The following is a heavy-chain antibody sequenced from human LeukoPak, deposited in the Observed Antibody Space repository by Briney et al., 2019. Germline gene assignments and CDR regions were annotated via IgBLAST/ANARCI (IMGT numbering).Heavy chain of an antibody. CDR1: GFTFSSYW. CDR3: ARARVLSVYAIWEGWFDP. Sequence: GGSLRLSCAASGFTFSSYWMSWVRQAPGKGLEWVANIKQDGSEKYYVDSVKGRFTISRDNAKNSLYLQMNSLRAEDTAVYYCARARVLSVYAIWEGWFDPWGQGTLVTVSS. D-gene: IGHD2-8*01. CDR2: IKQDGSEK. J-gene: IGHJ5*02. V-gene: IGHV3-7*04.